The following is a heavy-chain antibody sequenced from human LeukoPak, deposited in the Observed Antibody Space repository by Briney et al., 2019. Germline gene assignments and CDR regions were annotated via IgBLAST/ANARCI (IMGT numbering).Heavy chain of an antibody. CDR1: GFTFSSYS. V-gene: IGHV3-48*01. CDR3: ARAPGGYFDWLVDAFDI. CDR2: ISSSSSTI. D-gene: IGHD3-9*01. J-gene: IGHJ3*02. Sequence: PGGSLRLSCAASGFTFSSYSMNWVRQAPGKGLEWVSYISSSSSTIYYADSVKGRFTISRDNAKNSLYLQMNSLRAEDTAVYYCARAPGGYFDWLVDAFDIWGEGTMVTVSS.